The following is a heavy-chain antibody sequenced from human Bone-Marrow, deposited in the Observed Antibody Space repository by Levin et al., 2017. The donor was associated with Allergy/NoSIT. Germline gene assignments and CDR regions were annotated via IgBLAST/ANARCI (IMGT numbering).Heavy chain of an antibody. Sequence: GGSLRLSCAASGFTFSSYAMSWVRQAPGKGLEWVSAISGSGGSTYYADSVKGRFTISRDNSKNTLYLQMNSLRAEDTAVYYCAKDYYDSSGYYSDYWGQGTLVTVSS. CDR1: GFTFSSYA. J-gene: IGHJ4*02. V-gene: IGHV3-23*01. D-gene: IGHD3-22*01. CDR3: AKDYYDSSGYYSDY. CDR2: ISGSGGST.